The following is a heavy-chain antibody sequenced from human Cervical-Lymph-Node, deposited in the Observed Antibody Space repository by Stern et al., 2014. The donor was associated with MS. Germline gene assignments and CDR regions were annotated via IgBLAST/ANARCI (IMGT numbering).Heavy chain of an antibody. V-gene: IGHV4-31*03. Sequence: QVQLGQSGPGLVKPSQTLSLTCTVSGGSINNGDYYWSWVRQHPGKGLEGLWYIYYSGSTYYNPSLKGRLTISVDTSKRHFSLKLTSVTAADTAVYYCARELSGMYGMDVWGQGTTVTVSS. CDR3: ARELSGMYGMDV. D-gene: IGHD1-1*01. CDR2: IYYSGST. J-gene: IGHJ6*02. CDR1: GGSINNGDYY.